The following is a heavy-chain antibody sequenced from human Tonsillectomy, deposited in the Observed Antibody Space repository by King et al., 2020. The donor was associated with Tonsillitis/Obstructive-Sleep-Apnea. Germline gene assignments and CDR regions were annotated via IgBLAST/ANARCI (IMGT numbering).Heavy chain of an antibody. D-gene: IGHD3-10*01. CDR2: IGSNGGRT. CDR3: VKATSGEFYYYYMDV. CDR1: GFSFSSYS. V-gene: IGHV3-64D*06. J-gene: IGHJ6*03. Sequence: VQLVESGGGLVQPGGSLRLSCSASGFSFSSYSMHWVRQAPGKGLQYVSAIGSNGGRTCYAESVKGRLTISIDNSKKTLYLQMSSLRVEDTAVYYCVKATSGEFYYYYMDVWGKGTTVTVSS.